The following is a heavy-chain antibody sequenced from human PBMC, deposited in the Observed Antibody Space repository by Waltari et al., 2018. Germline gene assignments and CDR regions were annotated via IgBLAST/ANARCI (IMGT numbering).Heavy chain of an antibody. V-gene: IGHV3-30*04. J-gene: IGHJ3*02. CDR2: ISSDGSNK. D-gene: IGHD3-10*01. CDR3: ARAQGVRAFPT. CDR1: GFTFSSYA. Sequence: QVQLVESGGGVVQPGRSLRLSCAASGFTFSSYAMHWVRQAPAKGLESVSVISSDGSNKNYGDSMERRFTISRDNSKNALSLLMHGQRAGDPAVDYCARAQGVRAFPTWCQGSMATVSS.